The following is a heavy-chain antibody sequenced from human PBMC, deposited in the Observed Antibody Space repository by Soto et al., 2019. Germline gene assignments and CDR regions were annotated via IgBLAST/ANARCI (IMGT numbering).Heavy chain of an antibody. J-gene: IGHJ5*02. Sequence: SETLSLTCTVSGGSISSGGYYWSWIRQHPGKGLEWIGYIYYSGSTYYNPSLKSRVTISVDTSKNQFSLKLSSVTAADTAVYYCARGARITMVRGVRWFDPWGKGTRVTVSS. CDR2: IYYSGST. V-gene: IGHV4-31*03. CDR3: ARGARITMVRGVRWFDP. CDR1: GGSISSGGYY. D-gene: IGHD3-10*01.